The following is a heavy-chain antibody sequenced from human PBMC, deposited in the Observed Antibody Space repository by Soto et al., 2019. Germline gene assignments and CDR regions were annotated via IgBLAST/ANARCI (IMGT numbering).Heavy chain of an antibody. V-gene: IGHV4-61*01. CDR2: IYYSGST. Sequence: QVQLQESGPGLVKPSETLSLTCTVSGGSVSSGSYYWSWIRQPPGKGLEWIGYIYYSGSTNYNPSLKSRVTISVDTSKNQFSRKRSSVTAADTAVYYCARTRATMIVVAPRYFDYWGQGTLVTVSS. CDR3: ARTRATMIVVAPRYFDY. D-gene: IGHD3-22*01. J-gene: IGHJ4*02. CDR1: GGSVSSGSYY.